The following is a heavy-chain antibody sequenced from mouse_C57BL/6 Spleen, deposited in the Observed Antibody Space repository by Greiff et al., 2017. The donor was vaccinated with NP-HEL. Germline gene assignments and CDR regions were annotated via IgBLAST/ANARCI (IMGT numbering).Heavy chain of an antibody. CDR2: IDPSDSYT. D-gene: IGHD1-1*01. Sequence: QVQLQQPGAELVMPGASVKLSCKASGYTFTSYWMHWVKQRPGQGLEWIGEIDPSDSYTNYNQKFKGKSTLTVDKSSSTAYMQLSSLTSEDSAVDYCARSPYYGSSRYAMDYWGQGTSVTVSS. V-gene: IGHV1-69*01. CDR3: ARSPYYGSSRYAMDY. CDR1: GYTFTSYW. J-gene: IGHJ4*01.